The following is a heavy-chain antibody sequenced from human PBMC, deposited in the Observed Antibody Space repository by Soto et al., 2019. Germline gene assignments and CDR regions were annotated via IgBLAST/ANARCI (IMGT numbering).Heavy chain of an antibody. CDR2: INAGNGNT. J-gene: IGHJ5*02. CDR3: ARYSSTANWFDP. CDR1: GYTFTSYA. V-gene: IGHV1-3*01. Sequence: ASVKVSCKASGYTFTSYAMHWVRQAPGQRIEWMGWINAGNGNTKYSQKFQGRVTITRDTSASTAYMELSSLRSEDTAVYYCARYSSTANWFDPWGQGTLVTVSS. D-gene: IGHD6-13*01.